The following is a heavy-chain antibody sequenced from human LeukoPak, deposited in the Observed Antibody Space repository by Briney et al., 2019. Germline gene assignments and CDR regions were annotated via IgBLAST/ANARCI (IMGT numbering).Heavy chain of an antibody. D-gene: IGHD6-13*01. CDR3: ARDSEQQLVLGVFDY. CDR1: GFTVSSNY. V-gene: IGHV3-66*01. J-gene: IGHJ4*02. Sequence: PGGSLRLSCAASGFTVSSNYMSWVRQAPGKGLEWVSVIYSDGSTYYADSVKGRFTISRDNSKNTLYLQMNSLRAEDTAVYYCARDSEQQLVLGVFDYWGQGTLVTVSS. CDR2: IYSDGST.